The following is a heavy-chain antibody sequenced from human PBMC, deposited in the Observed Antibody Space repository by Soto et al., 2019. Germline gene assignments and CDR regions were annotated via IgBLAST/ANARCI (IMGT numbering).Heavy chain of an antibody. J-gene: IGHJ6*02. CDR1: GYTFTSYD. D-gene: IGHD3-22*01. Sequence: QVQLVQSGAEVKKPGASVKVSCKASGYTFTSYDINWVRQATGQGLEWMGWMNPNSGNTGYAQKFQGRVTMTRNTSISTAYMELSSLRSEDTAVYYCARLLTEAYYYDSSGYYSPGRGYYYYGMDVWGQGTTVTVSS. CDR2: MNPNSGNT. CDR3: ARLLTEAYYYDSSGYYSPGRGYYYYGMDV. V-gene: IGHV1-8*01.